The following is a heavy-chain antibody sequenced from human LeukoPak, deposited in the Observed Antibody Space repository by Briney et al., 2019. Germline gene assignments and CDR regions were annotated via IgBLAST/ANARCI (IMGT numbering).Heavy chain of an antibody. CDR2: IWYDGSNK. D-gene: IGHD5-18*01. Sequence: GGSLRLSCAASGFTFSGYGMHWVRQAPGKGLEWVAVIWYDGSNKYYADSVKGRFTISRDNSKNTLYLQMNSLRAEDTAVYYCARVHLTTAMIYYYYGMDVWGQGTTVTVSS. V-gene: IGHV3-33*01. J-gene: IGHJ6*02. CDR1: GFTFSGYG. CDR3: ARVHLTTAMIYYYYGMDV.